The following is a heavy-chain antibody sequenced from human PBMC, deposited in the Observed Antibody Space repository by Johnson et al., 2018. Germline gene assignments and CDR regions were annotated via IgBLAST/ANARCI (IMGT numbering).Heavy chain of an antibody. Sequence: VQLQESGPGLVKPSETLSLTCTVSGGSISSSSYYWGWIRQPPGKGLEWIGSISYSGSTSYNPSLKSRVTSSVDTSQNQLSLKLSSVPAADTAVYYCARDNYSSSADYFDYWGQGTLVTVSS. J-gene: IGHJ4*02. V-gene: IGHV4-39*07. D-gene: IGHD6-6*01. CDR3: ARDNYSSSADYFDY. CDR2: ISYSGST. CDR1: GGSISSSSYY.